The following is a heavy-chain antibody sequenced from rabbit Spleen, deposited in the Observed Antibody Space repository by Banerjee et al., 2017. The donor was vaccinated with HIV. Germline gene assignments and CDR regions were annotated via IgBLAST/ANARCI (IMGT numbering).Heavy chain of an antibody. D-gene: IGHD1-1*01. CDR2: IYTGSDST. Sequence: QSLEESGGDLVKPGASLTLTCKASGLDFSSSYWICWVRQAPGKGLEWIACIYTGSDSTYYASWAKGRFTISKTSSTTVTLQMTSLTAADTATYFCARDTATSFSTYGMDLWGQGTLVTVS. V-gene: IGHV1S40*01. J-gene: IGHJ6*01. CDR3: ARDTATSFSTYGMDL. CDR1: GLDFSSSYW.